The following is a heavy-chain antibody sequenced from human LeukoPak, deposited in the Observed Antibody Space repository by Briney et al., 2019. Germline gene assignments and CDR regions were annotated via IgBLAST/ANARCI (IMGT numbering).Heavy chain of an antibody. J-gene: IGHJ4*02. CDR3: SGYLSY. D-gene: IGHD3-22*01. Sequence: SETLSRTCTVSGGSISSSSYYWIWIRQTPGKGLEWIGSGYYTGPTYYNSSLKSRVTISVDTSKNQFSLKLSSVTAADTADCASSGYLSYWGQGIRVAVSS. CDR2: GYYTGPT. V-gene: IGHV4-39*01. CDR1: GGSISSSSYY.